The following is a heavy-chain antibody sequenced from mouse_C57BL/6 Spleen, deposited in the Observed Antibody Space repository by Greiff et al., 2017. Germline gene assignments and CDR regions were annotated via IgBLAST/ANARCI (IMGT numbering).Heavy chain of an antibody. CDR2: IYPRSGNT. CDR3: ARIYYDYDGGGYYAMDY. Sequence: QVQLQQSGAELARPGASVKLSCKASGYTFTSYGISWVKQRTGQGLEWIGEIYPRSGNTYYNEKFKGKATLTADKSSSTAYMELRSLTSEDSAVYFCARIYYDYDGGGYYAMDYWGQGTSVTVSS. J-gene: IGHJ4*01. CDR1: GYTFTSYG. V-gene: IGHV1-81*01. D-gene: IGHD2-4*01.